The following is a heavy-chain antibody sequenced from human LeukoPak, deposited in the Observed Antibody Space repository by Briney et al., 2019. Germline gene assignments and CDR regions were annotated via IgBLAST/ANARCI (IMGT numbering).Heavy chain of an antibody. J-gene: IGHJ4*02. D-gene: IGHD3/OR15-3a*01. CDR1: GGSFGGYY. Sequence: PSETLSLTCAVYGGSFGGYYWSWIRQPPGKGLEWIGEINHSGSTYYNASLKSQVSTSIDTSKNQFSLRLTSVTAADTAVYYCARQTGSGLFILPGGQGTLVTVSS. CDR2: INHSGST. V-gene: IGHV4-34*01. CDR3: ARQTGSGLFILP.